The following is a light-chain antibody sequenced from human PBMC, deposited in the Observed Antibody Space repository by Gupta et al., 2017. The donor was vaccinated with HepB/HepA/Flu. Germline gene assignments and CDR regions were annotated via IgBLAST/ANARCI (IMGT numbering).Light chain of an antibody. Sequence: IVITQSPATLSVSPGERVTLSCIASQSGSSNLAWYQQKPGQAPRLLIHSASTRATGIPARFSGSGSGTEFTLTISSLLSEDFVVYYCQQYKKWPPWTYGQGTKVEVK. CDR2: SAS. CDR1: QSGSSN. V-gene: IGKV3-15*01. CDR3: QQYKKWPPWT. J-gene: IGKJ1*01.